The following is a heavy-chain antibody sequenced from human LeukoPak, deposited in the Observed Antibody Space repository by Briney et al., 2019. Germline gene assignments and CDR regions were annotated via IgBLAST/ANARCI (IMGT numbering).Heavy chain of an antibody. Sequence: PGGSLRLSCAASGFTFSSYSMNWVRQAPGKGLEWVSSISSSSSYIYYADSVKGRFTISRDNAKNSLYLQMNSLRAEDTAVYYCARDALTIFGVVTHFDYWGQGTLVTVSS. J-gene: IGHJ4*02. CDR2: ISSSSSYI. CDR1: GFTFSSYS. D-gene: IGHD3-3*01. V-gene: IGHV3-21*01. CDR3: ARDALTIFGVVTHFDY.